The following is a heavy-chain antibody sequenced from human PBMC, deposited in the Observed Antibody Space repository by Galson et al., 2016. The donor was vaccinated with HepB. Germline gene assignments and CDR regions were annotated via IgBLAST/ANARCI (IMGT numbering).Heavy chain of an antibody. CDR2: ISHDGFTK. Sequence: SLRPSCAMSGFTCSTYPMHWVRQAPGKGLESVAIISHDGFTKYYADSMKGRFTITRDNSKNTLYLQMNSLIPEDTAVYTCVRGSVPSVGMDVWGQGTTVTVSS. V-gene: IGHV3-30*04. CDR3: VRGSVPSVGMDV. CDR1: GFTCSTYP. J-gene: IGHJ6*02. D-gene: IGHD2-15*01.